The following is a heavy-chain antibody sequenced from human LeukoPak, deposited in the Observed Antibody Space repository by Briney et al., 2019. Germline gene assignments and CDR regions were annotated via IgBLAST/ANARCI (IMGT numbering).Heavy chain of an antibody. CDR1: GGSISSYF. V-gene: IGHV4-59*08. J-gene: IGHJ4*02. CDR3: ARHDSGTYYSRFEY. CDR2: IYYSGST. D-gene: IGHD1-26*01. Sequence: SETLSLTCSVPGGSISSYFWSWIRQPPGKGLEWIGYIYYSGSTYYNPSLESRVTISVDTSKNQFSLKLNSVTAADTAVYYCARHDSGTYYSRFEYWGQGTLVTVSS.